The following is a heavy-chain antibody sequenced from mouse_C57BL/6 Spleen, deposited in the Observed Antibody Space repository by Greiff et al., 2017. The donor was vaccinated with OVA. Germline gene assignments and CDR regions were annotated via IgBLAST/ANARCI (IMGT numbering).Heavy chain of an antibody. Sequence: VQLQQSGPELVKPGASVKISCKASGYAFSSSWMNWVKQRPGKGLEWIGRIYPGDGDTNYNGKFKGKATLTADKSSSTANMQLSSLTSEDSAVYFCAREDYGGFDYWGQGTTLTVSS. CDR3: AREDYGGFDY. CDR2: IYPGDGDT. V-gene: IGHV1-82*01. J-gene: IGHJ2*01. CDR1: GYAFSSSW. D-gene: IGHD1-1*02.